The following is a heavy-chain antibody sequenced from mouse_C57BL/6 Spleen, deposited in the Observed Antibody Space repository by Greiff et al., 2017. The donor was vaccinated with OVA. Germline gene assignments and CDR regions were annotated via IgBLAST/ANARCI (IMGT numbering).Heavy chain of an antibody. CDR2: ISDGGSYT. J-gene: IGHJ3*01. CDR3: ARPMDYDKGFAY. Sequence: DVKLVESGGGLVKPGGSLKLSCAASGFTFSSYAMSWVRQTPEKRLEWVATISDGGSYTYYPDNVKGRFTISRDNAKNNLYLQMSHLKSEDTAMYYCARPMDYDKGFAYWGQGTLVTVSA. V-gene: IGHV5-4*03. D-gene: IGHD2-4*01. CDR1: GFTFSSYA.